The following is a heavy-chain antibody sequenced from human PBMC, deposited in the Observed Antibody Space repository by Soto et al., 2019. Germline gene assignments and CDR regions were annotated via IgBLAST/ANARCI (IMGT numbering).Heavy chain of an antibody. Sequence: EVQLLESGGGLVQPGGSLRLSCAASGFTFSSYAMSWVRQAPGKGLEWVSAISGSGGSTYYADSVKGRFTISRDNSKNTLYLQMNGLRAEDTAVYYCAKDLIVGYLPGSFDYWGQGTLVTVSS. CDR2: ISGSGGST. D-gene: IGHD3-16*02. J-gene: IGHJ4*02. V-gene: IGHV3-23*01. CDR1: GFTFSSYA. CDR3: AKDLIVGYLPGSFDY.